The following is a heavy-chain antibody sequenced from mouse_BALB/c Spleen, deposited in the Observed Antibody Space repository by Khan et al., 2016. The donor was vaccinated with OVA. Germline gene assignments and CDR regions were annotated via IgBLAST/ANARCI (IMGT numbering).Heavy chain of an antibody. J-gene: IGHJ3*01. V-gene: IGHV1-4*01. CDR2: INPSNGYT. Sequence: QVQLKQSGAELARPGASVKMSCKASGYTLTSYTIHWIKKRPGQGLEWIGYINPSNGYTNYNQKFKDKATLTTEKSSTTAYLQLSSLTSDDSAVYNCVRDGAYHRNDGWFAYWGQGTLVTVSA. CDR3: VRDGAYHRNDGWFAY. D-gene: IGHD2-14*01. CDR1: GYTLTSYT.